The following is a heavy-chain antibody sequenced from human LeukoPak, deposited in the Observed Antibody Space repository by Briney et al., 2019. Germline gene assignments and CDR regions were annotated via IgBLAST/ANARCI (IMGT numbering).Heavy chain of an antibody. CDR3: ASGGYFPAASFSFDF. D-gene: IGHD2-15*01. CDR1: GGSISSYY. CDR2: IYYSGST. J-gene: IGHJ4*02. V-gene: IGHV4-59*01. Sequence: PLETLSLTCTVSGGSISSYYWSWIRQPPGKGLEWIGYIYYSGSTNYNPSLKSRVTISVDTSKNQFSLKLSSVTAADTAVYYCASGGYFPAASFSFDFWGQGTLVTVSS.